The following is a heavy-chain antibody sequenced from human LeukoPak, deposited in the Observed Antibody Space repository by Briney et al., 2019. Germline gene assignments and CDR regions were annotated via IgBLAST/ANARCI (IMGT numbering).Heavy chain of an antibody. Sequence: GASVKVSCQASGYTFTSYGISWVRQAPGQGLEWVGWISAYNGNTNYAQKLQGRVTMTTDTSTSTAYMELRSLRSDDTAVYYCARVLSYNPLYSYYGMDVWGQGTTVTVSS. CDR3: ARVLSYNPLYSYYGMDV. J-gene: IGHJ6*02. CDR1: GYTFTSYG. V-gene: IGHV1-18*01. D-gene: IGHD1-26*01. CDR2: ISAYNGNT.